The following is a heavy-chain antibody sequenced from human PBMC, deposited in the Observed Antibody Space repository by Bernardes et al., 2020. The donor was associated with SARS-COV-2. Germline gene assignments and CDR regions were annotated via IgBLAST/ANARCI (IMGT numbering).Heavy chain of an antibody. V-gene: IGHV3-23*01. CDR2: LSGSGGSA. CDR1: GFTFSSSA. Sequence: VGSLLLSCAASGFTFSSSAMMWVRQAPGPGLAWVSALSGSGGSAYYADSVKGRFTISRDNSKNTLYLQMNSLRAEDTAVYYCAKPPEAGPFDYWGQGTLVTVSS. CDR3: AKPPEAGPFDY. J-gene: IGHJ4*02.